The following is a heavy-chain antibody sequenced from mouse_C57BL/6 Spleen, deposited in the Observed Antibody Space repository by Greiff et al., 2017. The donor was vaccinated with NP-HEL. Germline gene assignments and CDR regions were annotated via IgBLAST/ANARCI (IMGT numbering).Heavy chain of an antibody. CDR1: GYSITSGYY. CDR3: ARADGYYFAY. D-gene: IGHD2-3*01. Sequence: EVKLQESGPGLVKPSQSLSLTCSVTGYSITSGYYWNWIRQFPGNKLEWMGYISYDGSNNYNPSLKNRISITRDTSKNQFFLKLNSVTTEDTATYYCARADGYYFAYWGQGTLVTVSA. CDR2: ISYDGSN. J-gene: IGHJ3*01. V-gene: IGHV3-6*01.